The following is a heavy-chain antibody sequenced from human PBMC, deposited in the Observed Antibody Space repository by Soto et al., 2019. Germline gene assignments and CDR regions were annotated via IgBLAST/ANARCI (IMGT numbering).Heavy chain of an antibody. V-gene: IGHV1-18*01. Sequence: QVQLVQSGAEVKKPGASVKVSCKASGYTFTSYGISWVRQAPGQGLEWMGWISAYNGNTNYAQKLQGRVTMTTDTSTSTAYMELRSLRSDDTAVYYCARCKKGNSDSSGYYYYYGMDVWGQGTTVTVSS. CDR3: ARCKKGNSDSSGYYYYYGMDV. D-gene: IGHD3-22*01. J-gene: IGHJ6*02. CDR2: ISAYNGNT. CDR1: GYTFTSYG.